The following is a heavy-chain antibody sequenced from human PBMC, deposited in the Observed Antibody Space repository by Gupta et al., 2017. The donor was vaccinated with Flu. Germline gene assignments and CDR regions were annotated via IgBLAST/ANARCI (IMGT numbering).Heavy chain of an antibody. J-gene: IGHJ4*02. CDR2: ISSSSSYI. Sequence: EVQVVESGGGLVKPGGSLRLSCAASGFTFSTYSMSWVRQAPGKGREWVSSISSSSSYIYYADSMKGRFTISRDNAKNSVFLQMNSLRAEDTAMYYCARYFSDREPFDYWGQGTLVTVSS. D-gene: IGHD3-22*01. CDR1: GFTFSTYS. CDR3: ARYFSDREPFDY. V-gene: IGHV3-21*06.